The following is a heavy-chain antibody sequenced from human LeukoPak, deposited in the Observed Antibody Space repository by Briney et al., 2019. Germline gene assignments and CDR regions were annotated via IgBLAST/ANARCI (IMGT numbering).Heavy chain of an antibody. CDR2: MNPSSGNT. D-gene: IGHD3-16*01. CDR1: GYTFTSYD. Sequence: ASVKVSCKASGYTFTSYDINWVRQATGQGLEWMGWMNPSSGNTGYAQKFQGRVTMTRNTSISTAYMELSSLRSEDTAVYYCASGRGPQRGYYFDYWGQGTLVTVSS. CDR3: ASGRGPQRGYYFDY. V-gene: IGHV1-8*01. J-gene: IGHJ4*02.